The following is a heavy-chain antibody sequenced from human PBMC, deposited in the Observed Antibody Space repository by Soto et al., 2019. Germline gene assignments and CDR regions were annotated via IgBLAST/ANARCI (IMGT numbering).Heavy chain of an antibody. CDR3: ARAGVYGDYFDY. D-gene: IGHD4-17*01. CDR1: GGSISSGGYH. Sequence: QVQLQESGPGLVKPSQTLSLTCTVSGGSISSGGYHWSWIRQHPGKGLEWIGYIYYSGNTYYNPSLKSRVTISVDTSKKQFSLKSNSVTAADTAVYYCARAGVYGDYFDYWGQGTLVTVSS. V-gene: IGHV4-31*03. CDR2: IYYSGNT. J-gene: IGHJ4*02.